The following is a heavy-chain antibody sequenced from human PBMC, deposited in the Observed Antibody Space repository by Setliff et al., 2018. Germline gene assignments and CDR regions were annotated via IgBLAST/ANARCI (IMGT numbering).Heavy chain of an antibody. CDR2: IWGDGVNK. Sequence: GGSLRLSCGASGFTFSTYRMHWVRQAPGKGLEWVAVIWGDGVNKFHADSVKGRFTISRDNSKNTLYLQMNSLRPEDTAVYYCARSPANGGHDAFDIWGQGTMVTVSS. V-gene: IGHV3-33*01. CDR3: ARSPANGGHDAFDI. D-gene: IGHD6-25*01. CDR1: GFTFSTYR. J-gene: IGHJ3*02.